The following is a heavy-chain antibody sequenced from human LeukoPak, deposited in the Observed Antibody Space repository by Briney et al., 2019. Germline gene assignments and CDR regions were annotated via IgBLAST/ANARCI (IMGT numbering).Heavy chain of an antibody. Sequence: GGSLRLSCAASGFTFSSYWMSWVRQASGKGLEWVGRIRSKANSYATAYAASVKGRFTISRDDSKNTAYLQMNSLKTEDTAVYYCTTLLLWFGDPIDYWGQGTLVTVSS. V-gene: IGHV3-73*01. CDR3: TTLLLWFGDPIDY. CDR2: IRSKANSYAT. D-gene: IGHD3-10*01. CDR1: GFTFSSYW. J-gene: IGHJ4*02.